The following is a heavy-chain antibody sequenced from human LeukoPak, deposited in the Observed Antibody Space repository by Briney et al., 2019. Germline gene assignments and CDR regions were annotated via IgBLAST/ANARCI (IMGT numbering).Heavy chain of an antibody. J-gene: IGHJ6*02. CDR1: EFSFSTSA. Sequence: GGSLRLSCAASEFSFSTSAMNWVRQAPGKGPEWVSYISSGSRSKYYADSVTGRFTISRDDAKNSLYPHMTSLRDEDTGVYFCARVWQLGVWGQGTTVTVSS. V-gene: IGHV3-48*02. CDR2: ISSGSRSK. D-gene: IGHD3-10*01. CDR3: ARVWQLGV.